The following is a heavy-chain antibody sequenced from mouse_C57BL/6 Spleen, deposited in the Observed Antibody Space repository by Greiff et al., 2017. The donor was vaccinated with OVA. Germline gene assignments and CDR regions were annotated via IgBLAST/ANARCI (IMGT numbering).Heavy chain of an antibody. CDR3: AMDDSWFAY. V-gene: IGHV1-55*01. CDR1: CYPFTSYW. Sequence: VQLQPPGAELVKPGASVTMSCQASCYPFTSYWITWVKQRPGQGLEWNGDIYPGSGSTNYNEKFKSKATLTVDTASSTAYMQLSSLTSEDYAVYYCAMDDSWFAYWGQGTLVTVSA. D-gene: IGHD2-4*01. J-gene: IGHJ3*01. CDR2: IYPGSGST.